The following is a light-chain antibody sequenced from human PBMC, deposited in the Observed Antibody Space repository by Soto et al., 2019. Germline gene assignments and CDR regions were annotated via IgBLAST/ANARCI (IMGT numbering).Light chain of an antibody. CDR3: RSFTTTRTHI. CDR2: DVK. Sequence: QSVLTQPASVSGSPGQSITISCTGTETDVGGYNLVSWYQQHSGKAPKLIIYDVKNRPSGISGRFSGSKSGNTASLTISGLRSDDEADYFSRSFTTTRTHIFGPGTKVTVL. CDR1: ETDVGGYNL. V-gene: IGLV2-14*03. J-gene: IGLJ1*01.